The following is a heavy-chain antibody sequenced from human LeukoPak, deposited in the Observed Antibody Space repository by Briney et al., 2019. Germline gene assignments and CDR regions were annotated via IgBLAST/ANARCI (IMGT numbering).Heavy chain of an antibody. V-gene: IGHV1-2*02. CDR1: GYSFTDYY. D-gene: IGHD3-16*01. CDR2: INPYSGGT. Sequence: ASVKVSCKTSGYSFTDYYMHWVRQAPGQGLEWMGWINPYSGGTSSAQKLQGRVTMTRDTSISTVYMQVSWLTSDDTAIYYCARADRLHGGPYLIGPWGQGTLVTVPS. CDR3: ARADRLHGGPYLIGP. J-gene: IGHJ5*02.